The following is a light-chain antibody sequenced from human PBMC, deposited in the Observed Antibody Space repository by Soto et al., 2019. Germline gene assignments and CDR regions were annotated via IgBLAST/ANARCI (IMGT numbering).Light chain of an antibody. V-gene: IGKV3-15*01. CDR2: GAS. J-gene: IGKJ1*01. CDR1: QSVSSN. Sequence: EIVMPQSPVLLSVSPGETATLSCRASQSVSSNLAWYQQKPGQAPRLLIYGASTRATDIPARFSGSGSGTELTLNISSLQSEDFAGYYCQQYNNFWTFGEGTKVEIK. CDR3: QQYNNFWT.